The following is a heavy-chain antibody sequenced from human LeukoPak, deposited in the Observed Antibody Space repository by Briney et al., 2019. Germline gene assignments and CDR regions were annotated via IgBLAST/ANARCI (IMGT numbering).Heavy chain of an antibody. CDR1: GYSFTNYW. J-gene: IGHJ4*02. V-gene: IGHV5-51*01. CDR3: ATNHQWPIPYHFDY. D-gene: IGHD6-19*01. Sequence: GESLKISCKGSGYSFTNYWIGWVRQMPGKGLEWMGIIYPGDSDTRYSPSFQGQVTISADNSISTAYLQLSSLKASDTAMYYCATNHQWPIPYHFDYWGQGTLVIVSS. CDR2: IYPGDSDT.